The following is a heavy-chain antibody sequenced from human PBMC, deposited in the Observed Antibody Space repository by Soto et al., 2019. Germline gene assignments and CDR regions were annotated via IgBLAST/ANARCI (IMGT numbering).Heavy chain of an antibody. J-gene: IGHJ4*02. CDR2: IYYSGST. CDR1: GGSISSSSYY. V-gene: IGHV4-39*01. D-gene: IGHD2-2*01. CDR3: ALYCSSTSCYGQWDS. Sequence: PSETLSLTCTVSGGSISSSSYYWGWIRQPPGQGLEWIGSIYYSGSTYYNPSLKSRVTISVDTSKNQFSLKLSSVTAADTAVYYCALYCSSTSCYGQWDSWGQGTLVTVSS.